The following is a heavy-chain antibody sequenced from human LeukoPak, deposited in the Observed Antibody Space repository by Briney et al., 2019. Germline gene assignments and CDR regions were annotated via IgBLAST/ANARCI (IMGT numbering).Heavy chain of an antibody. CDR3: ARDLSSYYDSSGYYWDY. D-gene: IGHD3-22*01. J-gene: IGHJ4*02. CDR1: GGSISSSSYY. Sequence: SETLSLTCTVFGGSISSSSYYWGWIRQPPGKGLEWIGSIYYSGSTYYNPSLKSRVTISVDTSKNQFSLKLSSVTAADTAVYYCARDLSSYYDSSGYYWDYWGQGTLVTVSS. V-gene: IGHV4-39*02. CDR2: IYYSGST.